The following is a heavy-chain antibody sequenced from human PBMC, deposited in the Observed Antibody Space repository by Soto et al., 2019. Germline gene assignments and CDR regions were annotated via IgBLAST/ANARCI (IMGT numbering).Heavy chain of an antibody. D-gene: IGHD4-4*01. Sequence: ASVKVSCKASGYTFTSYYMHWVRQAPGQGLEWMGIINPSGGSTSHAQKFQGRVTMTRDTSTSTVYMELSSLRSEDTAVYYCARAPTTVSYYYGMDVWGQGTTVTVSS. CDR1: GYTFTSYY. J-gene: IGHJ6*02. V-gene: IGHV1-46*01. CDR2: INPSGGST. CDR3: ARAPTTVSYYYGMDV.